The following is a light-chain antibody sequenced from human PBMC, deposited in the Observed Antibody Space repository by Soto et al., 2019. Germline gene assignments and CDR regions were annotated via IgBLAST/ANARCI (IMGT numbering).Light chain of an antibody. Sequence: QSALTQPASVSGSPGQSITISCTGTSSDVGSYNLVSWYQQHPGKAPKLMIYEGSKRPSGVSNRFSGSKSGNTASLTISGLQAEDEADYYCCSYAGSTLYVFGTGNKVTV. J-gene: IGLJ1*01. V-gene: IGLV2-23*01. CDR3: CSYAGSTLYV. CDR1: SSDVGSYNL. CDR2: EGS.